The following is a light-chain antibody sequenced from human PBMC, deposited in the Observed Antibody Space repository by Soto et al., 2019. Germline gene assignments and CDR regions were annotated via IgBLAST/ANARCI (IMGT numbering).Light chain of an antibody. CDR1: SSDIGTYNY. Sequence: QSALTQPASVSGSPGQSITISCIGSSSDIGTYNYVSWFQQHPGKAPKLIIYEVTNRPSGVSDRFSGSKSGTTASLTISGLQPEDEAAYHCSSYAGSSNVFGTGTKLTVL. CDR2: EVT. V-gene: IGLV2-14*03. J-gene: IGLJ1*01. CDR3: SSYAGSSNV.